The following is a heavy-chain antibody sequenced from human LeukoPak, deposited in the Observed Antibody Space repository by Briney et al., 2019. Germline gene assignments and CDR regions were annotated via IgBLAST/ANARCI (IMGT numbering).Heavy chain of an antibody. D-gene: IGHD3-22*01. CDR3: ARESESYDSSGSTFGY. Sequence: PGGSLRLSCAASGFTFSSYAMHWVRQAPGEGLEWVAVISYDGSNKYYADSVKGRFTISRDNSKNTLYLQMNSLRAEDTAVCYCARESESYDSSGSTFGYWGQGTLVTVSS. CDR2: ISYDGSNK. CDR1: GFTFSSYA. J-gene: IGHJ4*02. V-gene: IGHV3-30*04.